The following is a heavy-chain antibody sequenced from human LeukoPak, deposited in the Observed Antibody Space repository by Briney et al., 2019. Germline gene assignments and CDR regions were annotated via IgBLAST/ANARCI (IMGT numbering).Heavy chain of an antibody. D-gene: IGHD6-13*01. CDR2: INHSGST. V-gene: IGHV4-34*01. CDR1: GGSFSGYY. CDR3: ADTIAAAGKNFDY. Sequence: SETLSLTCAVYGGSFSGYYWSWIRQPPGKGLDWIGEINHSGSTNYNPSLKSRVTISVDTSKNQFSLKLSSVTAADTAVYYCADTIAAAGKNFDYWGQGTLVTVSS. J-gene: IGHJ4*02.